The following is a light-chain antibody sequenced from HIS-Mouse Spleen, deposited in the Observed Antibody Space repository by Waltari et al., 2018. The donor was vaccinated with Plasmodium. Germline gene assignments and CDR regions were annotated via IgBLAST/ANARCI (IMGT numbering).Light chain of an antibody. CDR2: GAS. CDR1: QRVSSSY. V-gene: IGKV3-20*01. Sequence: VLPHSPGTLSLSPGERATLSCRASQRVSSSYLAWYQQKPGQAPRLLIYGASSRATGIPDRFSGSGSGTDFTLTISRLEPEDFAVYYCQQYGSSYTFGQGTKLEIK. J-gene: IGKJ2*01. CDR3: QQYGSSYT.